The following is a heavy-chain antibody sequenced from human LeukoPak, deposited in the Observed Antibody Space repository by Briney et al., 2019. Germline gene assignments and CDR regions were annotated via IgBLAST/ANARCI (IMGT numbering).Heavy chain of an antibody. Sequence: GGSLRLSCAASGFTFSSYAMHWVRQAPGKGLEWVAFISYDASNKYYADSVKGRFTISRDRSKNTLYLEMDSLRAEDTALYYCAREGRSSSCPNFDYWGQGTLVTVSS. D-gene: IGHD6-13*01. J-gene: IGHJ4*02. CDR2: ISYDASNK. V-gene: IGHV3-30-3*01. CDR3: AREGRSSSCPNFDY. CDR1: GFTFSSYA.